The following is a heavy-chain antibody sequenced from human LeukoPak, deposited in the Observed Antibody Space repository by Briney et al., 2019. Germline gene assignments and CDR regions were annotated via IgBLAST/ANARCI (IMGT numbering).Heavy chain of an antibody. CDR3: AREGLLVYYDYPDY. Sequence: GASVKVSCKASGYTFTSYGISWVRQAPGQGLEWMGWISAYNGNTNYAQKLQGRVTMTTDASTSTAYMELRSLRSDDTAVYYCAREGLLVYYDYPDYWGQGTLVTVSS. J-gene: IGHJ4*02. D-gene: IGHD3-22*01. V-gene: IGHV1-18*01. CDR2: ISAYNGNT. CDR1: GYTFTSYG.